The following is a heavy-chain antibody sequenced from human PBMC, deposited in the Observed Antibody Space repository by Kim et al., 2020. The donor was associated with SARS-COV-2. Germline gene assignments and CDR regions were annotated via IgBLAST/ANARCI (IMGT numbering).Heavy chain of an antibody. J-gene: IGHJ4*02. D-gene: IGHD3-10*01. Sequence: TTNSNPALKSRVTISVDTSKNQFSLKLSSVTAADTAVYYCARMVRGVRNYWGQGTLVTVSS. CDR2: TT. CDR3: ARMVRGVRNY. V-gene: IGHV4-34*01.